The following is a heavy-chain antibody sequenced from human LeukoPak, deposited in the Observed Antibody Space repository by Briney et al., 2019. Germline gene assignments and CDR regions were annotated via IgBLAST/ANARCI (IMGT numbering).Heavy chain of an antibody. CDR2: VYTSGNT. V-gene: IGHV4-61*02. D-gene: IGHD2-2*01. CDR1: GGSISSGSNY. CDR3: ARESVPVAMVGNNWFDP. J-gene: IGHJ5*02. Sequence: SQTLSLTCTVSGGSISSGSNYWSWIRQPAGKGLEWIGRVYTSGNTNYNPSLKRRGTISVDTSKNQFSLRLTSVTAADTAIHYCARESVPVAMVGNNWFDPWGQGILVTVSS.